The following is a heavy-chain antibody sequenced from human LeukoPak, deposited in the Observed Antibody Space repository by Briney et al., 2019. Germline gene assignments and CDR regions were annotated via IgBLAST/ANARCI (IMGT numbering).Heavy chain of an antibody. CDR2: LYSNGII. V-gene: IGHV3-53*01. CDR3: ARGKLYSYKTTSYYGPFDC. D-gene: IGHD3-9*01. Sequence: GGSLRLSCAASGFIVSSTYLTWVRQAPGKELEWLSVLYSNGIISYADSVKGRFTISRDSSENAVYLQMDSLRPEDTALYFCARGKLYSYKTTSYYGPFDCWGQGTLVTVSS. J-gene: IGHJ4*02. CDR1: GFIVSSTY.